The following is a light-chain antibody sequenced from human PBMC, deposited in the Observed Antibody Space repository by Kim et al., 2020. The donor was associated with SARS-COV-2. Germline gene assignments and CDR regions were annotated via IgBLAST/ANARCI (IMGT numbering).Light chain of an antibody. CDR1: QDIRND. CDR3: LQHSTYPIT. J-gene: IGKJ5*01. V-gene: IGKV1-17*01. Sequence: ASVGDRVTITSRASQDIRNDLGWYQQNPGRAPKRLIYGASSLQSGVTSRFSGSGSGTEFTLTISSVQPEDFATYLCLQHSTYPITFGQGTRLEIK. CDR2: GAS.